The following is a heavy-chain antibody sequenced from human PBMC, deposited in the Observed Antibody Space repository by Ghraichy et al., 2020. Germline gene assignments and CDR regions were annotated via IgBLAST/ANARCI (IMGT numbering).Heavy chain of an antibody. Sequence: LSLTCVDSEFTFSSHAMSWVRQAPGKGLECVSYISESGDITEYADSVRGRFTISRDNSKNTVNLQMSSLRVEDTAVYYCAKGRGGSSTFDKWGQGTLVTVSS. D-gene: IGHD2-2*01. CDR3: AKGRGGSSTFDK. J-gene: IGHJ4*02. CDR1: EFTFSSHA. V-gene: IGHV3-23*01. CDR2: ISESGDIT.